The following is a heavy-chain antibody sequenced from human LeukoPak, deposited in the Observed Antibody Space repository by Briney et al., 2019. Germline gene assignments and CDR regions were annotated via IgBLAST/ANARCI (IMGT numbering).Heavy chain of an antibody. CDR1: GGTFSSYA. Sequence: GASVTVSCKASGGTFSSYAISWVRQAPGQGLEWMGRIIPILGIANYAQKFQGRVTITADKSTSTAYMELSSLRSEDTAVYYCARAQDPSVVPAASYYYGMDVWGQGTTVTVSS. J-gene: IGHJ6*02. V-gene: IGHV1-69*04. D-gene: IGHD2-2*01. CDR2: IIPILGIA. CDR3: ARAQDPSVVPAASYYYGMDV.